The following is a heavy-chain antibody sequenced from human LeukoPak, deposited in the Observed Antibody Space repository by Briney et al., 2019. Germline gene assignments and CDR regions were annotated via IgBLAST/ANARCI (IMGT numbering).Heavy chain of an antibody. Sequence: SQTLSLTCAISGDSVSSNSAAWNWIRQSPSRGLEWLGRTYFRSKWCSAYAVSVKGRITISPDASKNQFSLQLRSVTPEDTAVYYCARGPGTLHYWGQGSLVTVSS. V-gene: IGHV6-1*01. D-gene: IGHD1-1*01. J-gene: IGHJ4*02. CDR3: ARGPGTLHY. CDR2: TYFRSKWCS. CDR1: GDSVSSNSAA.